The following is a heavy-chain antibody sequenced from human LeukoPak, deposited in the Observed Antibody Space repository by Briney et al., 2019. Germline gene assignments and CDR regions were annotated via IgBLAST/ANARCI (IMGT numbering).Heavy chain of an antibody. CDR3: AREGLQYTLYYFDY. CDR1: SVSFSGYY. V-gene: IGHV4-34*01. D-gene: IGHD4-11*01. CDR2: INDSGST. J-gene: IGHJ4*02. Sequence: SETLSLTCAVYSVSFSGYYWSWIRQPPGKGLEWIGDINDSGSTNYNPSVKSRVTISVDTSKNQFSLKLSSVTAADTAVYYCAREGLQYTLYYFDYWGQGTLVTVSS.